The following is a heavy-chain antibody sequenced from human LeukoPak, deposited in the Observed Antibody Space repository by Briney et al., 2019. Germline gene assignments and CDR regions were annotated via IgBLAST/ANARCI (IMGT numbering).Heavy chain of an antibody. CDR2: IRYDGSNK. Sequence: GGSLRLSCAASGFAFTTYGMHWVREAPGKGLEWVAYIRYDGSNKYYADSVKGRFTISRDNSKNTLYLQMNSLRAEDTALYYCAKAESSLYFDVTDAFDIWGQGTMVTVSS. D-gene: IGHD3-9*01. CDR3: AKAESSLYFDVTDAFDI. J-gene: IGHJ3*02. CDR1: GFAFTTYG. V-gene: IGHV3-30*02.